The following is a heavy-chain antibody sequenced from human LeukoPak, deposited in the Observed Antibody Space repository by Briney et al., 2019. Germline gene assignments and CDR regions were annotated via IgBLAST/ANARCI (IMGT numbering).Heavy chain of an antibody. V-gene: IGHV3-9*01. J-gene: IGHJ4*02. Sequence: GGSLRLSCAASGFTFDDYAMHWVRQAPGKGLEWVSGISWNSGSIGYADSVKGRFTISRDNAKNSLYLQMNSLRAEDTAVYYCARDRATPHFDYWGQGTLVTVSS. CDR3: ARDRATPHFDY. CDR2: ISWNSGSI. CDR1: GFTFDDYA.